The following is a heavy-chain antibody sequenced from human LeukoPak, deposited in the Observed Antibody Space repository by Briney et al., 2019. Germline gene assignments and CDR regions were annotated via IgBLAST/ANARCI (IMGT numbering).Heavy chain of an antibody. D-gene: IGHD3-10*01. CDR2: IYSGGTT. V-gene: IGHV3-53*01. CDR3: AKLKGWYGEGYFDY. J-gene: IGHJ4*02. CDR1: GFTVSSNY. Sequence: GGSLRLSCAASGFTVSSNYMSWVRQPPGKGLEWVSVIYSGGTTFYADSVKGRFTISRDNSKNTLYLQMNSLRADDTAVYYCAKLKGWYGEGYFDYWGQGTVVTLSS.